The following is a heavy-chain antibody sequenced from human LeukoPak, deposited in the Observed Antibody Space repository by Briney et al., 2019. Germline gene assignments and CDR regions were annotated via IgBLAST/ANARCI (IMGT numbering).Heavy chain of an antibody. CDR2: MKQDGSEK. CDR3: ARPRGYGTPHDAFDI. V-gene: IGHV3-7*01. D-gene: IGHD5-18*01. Sequence: GGSLRLSCVGSGFSFNAFWINWVRLAPGKGLEWVANMKQDGSEKYYLDSVKVRFTISRDNAKNSIYLQMNRLRVEDTAVYYCARPRGYGTPHDAFDIWGQGTMVTVSS. CDR1: GFSFNAFW. J-gene: IGHJ3*02.